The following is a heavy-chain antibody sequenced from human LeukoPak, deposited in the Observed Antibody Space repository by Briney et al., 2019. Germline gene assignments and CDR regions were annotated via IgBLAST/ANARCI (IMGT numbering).Heavy chain of an antibody. Sequence: GESLKISCKGSGYSFYTYWIAWVRQMPGKGLEWMGIIYPDDSDTRYSPSFQGQVTISADKSIDTAYLQWRSLKASDTDMYYCVRQSLGEFKYWGQGTLVTVSS. D-gene: IGHD3-10*01. CDR1: GYSFYTYW. J-gene: IGHJ4*02. CDR3: VRQSLGEFKY. CDR2: IYPDDSDT. V-gene: IGHV5-51*01.